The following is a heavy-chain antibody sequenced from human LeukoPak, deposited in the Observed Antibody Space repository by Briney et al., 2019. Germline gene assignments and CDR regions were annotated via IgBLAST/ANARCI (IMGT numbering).Heavy chain of an antibody. CDR1: GFTFSNYA. CDR2: ISANGIST. V-gene: IGHV3-23*01. CDR3: AKAIEVATSFYYYDMDV. J-gene: IGHJ6*02. Sequence: PGGSLRLSCAASGFTFSNYAMSWVRQSPGKGLEWVSAISANGISTYYADSVKGRFTISRDNSKNTLFLQMNSLRAEDTAVYYCAKAIEVATSFYYYDMDVWGQGTTVTVSS. D-gene: IGHD5-12*01.